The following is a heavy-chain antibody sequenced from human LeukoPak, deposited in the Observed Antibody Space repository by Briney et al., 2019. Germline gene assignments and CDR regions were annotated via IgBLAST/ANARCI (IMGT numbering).Heavy chain of an antibody. CDR1: GFTFSSYG. Sequence: PGRSLRLSCAASGFTFSSYGMHWVRQAPGKGLEWVAVISYDGSNKYYADSVKGRFTISRDNSKNTLYLQMNSLRAEDTAVYYGAKDVHGRGRAVGAQGTTATVS. D-gene: IGHD3-16*01. V-gene: IGHV3-30*18. CDR3: AKDVHGRGRAV. CDR2: ISYDGSNK. J-gene: IGHJ6*02.